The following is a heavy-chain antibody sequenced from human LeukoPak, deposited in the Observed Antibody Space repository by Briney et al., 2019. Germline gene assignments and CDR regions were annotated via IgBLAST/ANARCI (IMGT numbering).Heavy chain of an antibody. CDR1: GGTFNNYA. D-gene: IGHD2-2*01. CDR2: IIPLFRTA. J-gene: IGHJ6*02. CDR3: ARIMEYCSSTSCYYGMDV. V-gene: IGHV1-69*01. Sequence: GASVKVSCTTSGGTFNNYAINWVRQAPGQGLEWMGGIIPLFRTANYAQNFQSRVTITADESTRTAYMELSSLRSEDTAVYYCARIMEYCSSTSCYYGMDVWGQGTTVTVSS.